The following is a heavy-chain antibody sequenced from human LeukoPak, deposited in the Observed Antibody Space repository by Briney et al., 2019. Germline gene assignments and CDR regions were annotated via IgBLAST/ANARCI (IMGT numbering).Heavy chain of an antibody. CDR2: IYPGDSDT. CDR1: GYSFTSYW. D-gene: IGHD6-13*01. V-gene: IGHV5-51*01. CDR3: ARTGYTSRWATDY. Sequence: GESLKISCKGSGYSFTSYWIGWVRQLPGKGLEWMGIIYPGDSDTRYSPSFQGQVTISADKSISTAYLQWSSLKASDSAMYYCARTGYTSRWATDYWGQGTLVTVSS. J-gene: IGHJ4*02.